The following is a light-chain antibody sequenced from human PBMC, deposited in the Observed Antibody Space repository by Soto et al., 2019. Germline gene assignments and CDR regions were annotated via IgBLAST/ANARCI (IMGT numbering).Light chain of an antibody. CDR3: QQSYSTPLT. Sequence: DIQITQSQSSLSASVGDRVTITCRASQSISSYLNWYQQKPGKAPKLLIYAASSLQSGVPSRFSGSGSGTDFTLTISSLQPEDFATYYCQQSYSTPLTFGGGTKV. J-gene: IGKJ4*01. CDR2: AAS. CDR1: QSISSY. V-gene: IGKV1-39*01.